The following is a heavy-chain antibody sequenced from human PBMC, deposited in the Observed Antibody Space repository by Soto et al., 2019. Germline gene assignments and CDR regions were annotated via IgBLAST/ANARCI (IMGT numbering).Heavy chain of an antibody. Sequence: SETLSLTCTVSGGSISSGDYYWSWIRQPPGKGLEWIGYIYYSGSTYYNPSLKSRVTISVDTSKNQFSLKLSSVTAADTAVYYCARGLGYGDLKPNFDYWGQGTLVTVSS. V-gene: IGHV4-30-4*01. CDR1: GGSISSGDYY. D-gene: IGHD4-17*01. CDR2: IYYSGST. J-gene: IGHJ4*02. CDR3: ARGLGYGDLKPNFDY.